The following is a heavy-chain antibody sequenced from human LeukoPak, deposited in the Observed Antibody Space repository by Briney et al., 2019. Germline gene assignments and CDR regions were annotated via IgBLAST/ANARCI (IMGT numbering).Heavy chain of an antibody. CDR1: GFTFRSYG. J-gene: IGHJ4*02. CDR2: ISYDGSNK. CDR3: ARDHNWGSDY. V-gene: IGHV3-30*03. Sequence: GGSLRLSCAASGFTFRSYGMHWVRQAPGKGLEWVAVISYDGSNKYYADSVKGRFTISRDNAKNSLYLQMNSLRAEDTAVYYCARDHNWGSDYWGQGTLVTVSS. D-gene: IGHD7-27*01.